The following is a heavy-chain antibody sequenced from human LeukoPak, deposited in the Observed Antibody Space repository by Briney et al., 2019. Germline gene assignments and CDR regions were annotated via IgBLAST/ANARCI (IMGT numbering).Heavy chain of an antibody. Sequence: PSETLSLTCAVYGGSFSGYYWSWIRQPPGKGLEWIGEINHSGSTNYNPSLKSRVTISVDTSKNQFSLKLSSVTAADTAVYYCARGPELLWFGELIPGRKFDYWGQGTLVTVSS. CDR2: INHSGST. CDR1: GGSFSGYY. D-gene: IGHD3-10*01. J-gene: IGHJ4*02. CDR3: ARGPELLWFGELIPGRKFDY. V-gene: IGHV4-34*01.